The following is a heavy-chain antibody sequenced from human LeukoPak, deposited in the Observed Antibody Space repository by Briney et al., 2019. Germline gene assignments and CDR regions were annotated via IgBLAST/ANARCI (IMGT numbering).Heavy chain of an antibody. CDR1: GFTFSSYW. CDR2: IKQDGSEK. J-gene: IGHJ3*02. Sequence: GGSLRLSCAASGFTFSSYWMSWVRQAPGKGLEWVANIKQDGSEKYYVDSVKGRFTISRDNAKNSLYLQMNSLRAEDTAVYYCARDLRFLGWLLYGDAFDIWGRGTMVTVSS. V-gene: IGHV3-7*01. D-gene: IGHD3-3*01. CDR3: ARDLRFLGWLLYGDAFDI.